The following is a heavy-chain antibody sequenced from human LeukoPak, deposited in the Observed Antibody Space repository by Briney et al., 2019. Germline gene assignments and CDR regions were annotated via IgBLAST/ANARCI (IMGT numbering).Heavy chain of an antibody. V-gene: IGHV3-21*01. CDR3: ARDASAY. J-gene: IGHJ4*02. CDR2: ISSSSSYI. CDR1: GFTFDDYP. Sequence: PGGSLRLSCAASGFTFDDYPMHWVRQAPGKGLEWVSSISSSSSYIYYADSVKGRFTISRDNAKNSLYLQMSSLRAEDTAVYYCARDASAYWGQGTLVTVSS.